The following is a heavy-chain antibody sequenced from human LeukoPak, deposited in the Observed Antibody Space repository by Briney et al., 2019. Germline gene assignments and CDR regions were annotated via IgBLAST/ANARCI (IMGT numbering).Heavy chain of an antibody. J-gene: IGHJ4*02. CDR2: ISSSGGTI. CDR3: ARAKMTTAGGVFDY. D-gene: IGHD6-13*01. CDR1: GFTFSSYE. V-gene: IGHV3-48*03. Sequence: GGSLRLSCAASGFTFSSYEMNWVRQAPGEGLEWVSYISSSGGTIYYADSAKGRFTISRDNAKNSLYLQMNSLRAEDTAVYYCARAKMTTAGGVFDYWGQGTLVTVSS.